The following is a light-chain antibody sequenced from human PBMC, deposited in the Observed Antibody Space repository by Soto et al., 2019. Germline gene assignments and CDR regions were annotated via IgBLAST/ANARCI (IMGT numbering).Light chain of an antibody. J-gene: IGLJ1*01. CDR1: SSDVGGYNY. Sequence: SALTQPASVSGSPGQSITISCTGTSSDVGGYNYVSWYQQHPGKAPKLMIYDVSNRHSGVSNRFSGSKSGNTASLTISGLQAEDEDDYYCSSYTSSSTRLYVFGTGTKVTVL. CDR2: DVS. CDR3: SSYTSSSTRLYV. V-gene: IGLV2-14*01.